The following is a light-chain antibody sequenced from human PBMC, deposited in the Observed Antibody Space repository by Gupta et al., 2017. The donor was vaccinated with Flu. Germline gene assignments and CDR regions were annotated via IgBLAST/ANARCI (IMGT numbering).Light chain of an antibody. Sequence: SYVLTQSPSLSVSSGETATITCHRDKLVDKYVGWFQQKSAPPPSLLIYQDTHRASEIPDPFSAASSGYTSTLTITGTQATDEADYYCQALDTTFVWVFGGWTKLTVL. J-gene: IGLJ3*02. CDR3: QALDTTFVWV. CDR2: QDT. V-gene: IGLV3-1*01. CDR1: KLVDKY.